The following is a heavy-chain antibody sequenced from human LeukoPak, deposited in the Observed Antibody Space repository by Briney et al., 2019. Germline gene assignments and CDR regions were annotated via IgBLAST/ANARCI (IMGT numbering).Heavy chain of an antibody. CDR1: GFTFSSYW. D-gene: IGHD4-17*01. Sequence: GGSLRLSCAASGFTFSSYWMHWVRQAPGKGLVWVSRINSDGSSTSYADSVKGRFTISRDNAKNTLYLQMNSLRAEETAGYYCAREAHGDYVFDYWGKGTLVTVSS. CDR3: AREAHGDYVFDY. CDR2: INSDGSST. V-gene: IGHV3-74*01. J-gene: IGHJ4*02.